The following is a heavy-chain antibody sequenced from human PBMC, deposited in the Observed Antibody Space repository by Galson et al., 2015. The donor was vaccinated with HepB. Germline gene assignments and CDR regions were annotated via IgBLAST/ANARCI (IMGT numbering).Heavy chain of an antibody. CDR1: GYTFTSYY. J-gene: IGHJ6*02. D-gene: IGHD6-13*01. Sequence: SVKVSCKASGYTFTSYYMHWVRQAPGQGLEWMGIINPSGGSTSYAQKFQGRVTMTRDTSTSTVYMEPSSLRSEDTAVYYCARGQAGYYYYYGMDVWGQGTTVTVSS. CDR3: ARGQAGYYYYYGMDV. CDR2: INPSGGST. V-gene: IGHV1-46*01.